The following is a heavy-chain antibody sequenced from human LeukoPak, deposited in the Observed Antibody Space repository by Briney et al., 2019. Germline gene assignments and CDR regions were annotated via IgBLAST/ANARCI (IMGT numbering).Heavy chain of an antibody. J-gene: IGHJ5*01. CDR3: ASAEGDS. Sequence: QSGGSLRLSCAGSGFTFSDYYMSWIRQAPGKGLEWVSSISADGADTYYADSVKGRFTISRDNSKNRLYLQMYSLRAEDTAVYFCASAEGDSWGQGTLVTVSS. CDR1: GFTFSDYY. CDR2: ISADGADT. V-gene: IGHV3-23*01.